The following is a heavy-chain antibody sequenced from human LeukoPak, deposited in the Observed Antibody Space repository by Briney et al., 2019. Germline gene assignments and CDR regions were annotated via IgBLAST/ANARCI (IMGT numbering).Heavy chain of an antibody. Sequence: PGGTLRLSCAASGFTFSSYGMSWVRQAPGKGLEWVSAISGSGGSTYYADSVKGRFTISRDNSKNTLYLQMNSLRAEDTAVYYCAKDTSRIDSHFDYWGQGTLVTVSS. V-gene: IGHV3-23*01. CDR1: GFTFSSYG. J-gene: IGHJ4*02. CDR2: ISGSGGST. D-gene: IGHD2/OR15-2a*01. CDR3: AKDTSRIDSHFDY.